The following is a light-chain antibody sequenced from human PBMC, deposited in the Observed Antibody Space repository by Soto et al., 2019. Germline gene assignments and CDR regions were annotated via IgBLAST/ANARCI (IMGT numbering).Light chain of an antibody. CDR3: QQYHSLPLT. Sequence: DIQMTQSPSSLSASVGDRVTITCQASQDITNYVNWYFQKPGKPPKLLISAASNSETGVPSKFSGSGSGTHFTYTISNLQPEDIATYYCQQYHSLPLTFGGGTKVEIK. V-gene: IGKV1-33*01. CDR2: AAS. CDR1: QDITNY. J-gene: IGKJ4*01.